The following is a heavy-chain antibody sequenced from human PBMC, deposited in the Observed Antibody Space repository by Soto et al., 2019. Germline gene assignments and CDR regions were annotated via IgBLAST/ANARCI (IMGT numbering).Heavy chain of an antibody. Sequence: GGSLRLSCAASGFTVSSNYMSWVRQAPGKGLQWVSVIYSGGSTYYADSVKGRFTISRDNSKNTLYLQMNSLRAEDTAVYYCARNADYGDYLSYRGQATLVTVSS. D-gene: IGHD3-16*01. CDR1: GFTVSSNY. V-gene: IGHV3-66*01. J-gene: IGHJ4*02. CDR2: IYSGGST. CDR3: ARNADYGDYLSY.